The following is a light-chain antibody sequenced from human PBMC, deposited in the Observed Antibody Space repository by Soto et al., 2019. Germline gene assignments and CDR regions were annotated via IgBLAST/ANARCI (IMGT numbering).Light chain of an antibody. CDR2: GAS. CDR3: EQYNKWHPFT. V-gene: IGKV3-15*01. CDR1: QRISTN. Sequence: EIVMTQSPATLPVSPGERVTLSCTASQRISTNLAWYQHKPGQAPRLLIYGASTRPTGIPARFSGSGSGTEFTLTISSLQSEDFAVYYCEQYNKWHPFTFGQGTKLEIK. J-gene: IGKJ2*01.